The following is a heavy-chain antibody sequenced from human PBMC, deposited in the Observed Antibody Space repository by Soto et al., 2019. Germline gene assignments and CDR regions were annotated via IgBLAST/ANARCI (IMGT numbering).Heavy chain of an antibody. Sequence: GPLRLPCSASGFNFGNFGMSWVRQAPGKGLQWVSSITNTGGSTYHTDSVKGRFIVSRDNSKNVMFLLMRGLGVDNTALYFCARNPRSDIFGVRTIVENWLDPGGRGSLVTVYS. V-gene: IGHV3-23*01. J-gene: IGHJ5*02. CDR2: ITNTGGST. D-gene: IGHD3-3*02. CDR1: GFNFGNFG. CDR3: ARNPRSDIFGVRTIVENWLDP.